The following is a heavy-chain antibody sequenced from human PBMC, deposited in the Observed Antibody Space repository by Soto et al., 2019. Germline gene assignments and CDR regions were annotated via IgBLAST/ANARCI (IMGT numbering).Heavy chain of an antibody. D-gene: IGHD4-4*01. CDR2: ISEDGSNQ. CDR1: GFTFSSYA. V-gene: IGHV3-30-3*01. J-gene: IGHJ2*01. Sequence: QVQLVESGGGVVQPGRSLRLSCAASGFTFSSYAMHWVRQAPGKGRVRVAVISEDGSNQYYADSVKGRFTISRDNSKNTLYLQMNSLTAEDTAVYYCARPLWRDDYNWGYFDLWGRGTLVTVSS. CDR3: ARPLWRDDYNWGYFDL.